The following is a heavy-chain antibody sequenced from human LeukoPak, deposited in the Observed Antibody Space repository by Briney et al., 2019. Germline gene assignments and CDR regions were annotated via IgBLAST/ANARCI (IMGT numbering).Heavy chain of an antibody. CDR3: AREVTLLYTAMVTGYFDY. D-gene: IGHD5-18*01. V-gene: IGHV4-61*02. CDR1: GGSISSGSYY. J-gene: IGHJ4*02. CDR2: IYTSGST. Sequence: PSQTLSLTCTVSGGSISSGSYYWSWIRQPAGKGLEWIGRIYTSGSTNYNPSLKSRVTISVDTSKNQFSLKLSSVTAADTAVYHCAREVTLLYTAMVTGYFDYWGQGTLVTVSS.